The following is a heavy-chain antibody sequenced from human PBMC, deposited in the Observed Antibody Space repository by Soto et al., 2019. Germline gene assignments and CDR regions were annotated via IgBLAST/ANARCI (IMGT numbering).Heavy chain of an antibody. CDR1: GGSLSDYF. V-gene: IGHV4-34*01. CDR3: ARGDFAWEPSTDY. CDR2: INHLGSI. J-gene: IGHJ4*02. Sequence: PSETLSLTCVVSGGSLSDYFWSWIRQPPGMALEWIGEINHLGSINYNPSLKSRVTMSVDTSKNQFSLTLNSVTAADTAMYYCARGDFAWEPSTDYWGQGTLVTVSS. D-gene: IGHD3-3*01.